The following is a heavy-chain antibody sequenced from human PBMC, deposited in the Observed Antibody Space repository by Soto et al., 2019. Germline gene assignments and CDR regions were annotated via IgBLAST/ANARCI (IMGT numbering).Heavy chain of an antibody. J-gene: IGHJ5*02. CDR1: GGSISSYY. V-gene: IGHV4-59*08. Sequence: SETLSLTCTVSGGSISSYYWSWIRQPPGKGLEWIGYIYYSGSTNYNPSLKSRVTIPVDTSKNQFSLKLSSVTAADTAVYYCARHDIAVASYNWFDPWGQGTLVTVSS. CDR2: IYYSGST. CDR3: ARHDIAVASYNWFDP. D-gene: IGHD6-19*01.